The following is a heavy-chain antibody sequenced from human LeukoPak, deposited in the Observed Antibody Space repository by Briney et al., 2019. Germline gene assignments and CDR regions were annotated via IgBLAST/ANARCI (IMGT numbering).Heavy chain of an antibody. V-gene: IGHV3-30-3*01. Sequence: GRSLRLSCAASGFTFSSYAMHWVRQAPGKGLEWVAVISYDGSNKYYADSVKGRFTISRDNSKNTLYLQMNSLKTEDTAVYYCTSTGNSVDYWGQGTLVTVSS. CDR3: TSTGNSVDY. CDR1: GFTFSSYA. D-gene: IGHD4-23*01. CDR2: ISYDGSNK. J-gene: IGHJ4*02.